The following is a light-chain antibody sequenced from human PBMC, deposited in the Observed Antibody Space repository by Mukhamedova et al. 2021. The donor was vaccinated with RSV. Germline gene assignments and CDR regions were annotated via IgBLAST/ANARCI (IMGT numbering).Light chain of an antibody. CDR2: TAS. J-gene: IGKJ2*01. Sequence: WYQRRVHGKAPKLLIYTASILQSGVPSRFSGSGSGTDFTLTISSLQPEDFATYYCQQSYSAPPFTFGQGTKLEIK. V-gene: IGKV1-39*01. CDR3: QQSYSAPPFT.